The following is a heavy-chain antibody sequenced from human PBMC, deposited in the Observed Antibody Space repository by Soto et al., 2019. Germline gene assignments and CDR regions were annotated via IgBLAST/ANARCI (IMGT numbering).Heavy chain of an antibody. CDR2: ITPSSDTI. Sequence: SGGSLRLSCAASGFTFSSYSMNWVRQAPGKGLEWVSYITPSSDTIYYADSVKGRFTISRDNGKNSLYLQMNSLRDEDTAVYYCARDIGSGWYYFDYWGQGNMVTVSS. CDR3: ARDIGSGWYYFDY. CDR1: GFTFSSYS. J-gene: IGHJ4*02. D-gene: IGHD6-19*01. V-gene: IGHV3-48*02.